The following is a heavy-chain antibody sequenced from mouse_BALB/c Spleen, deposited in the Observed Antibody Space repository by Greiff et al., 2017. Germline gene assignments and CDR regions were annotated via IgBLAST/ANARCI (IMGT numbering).Heavy chain of an antibody. J-gene: IGHJ3*01. CDR3: ARGVHYYGYVAY. V-gene: IGHV1-20*02. Sequence: EVQLQQSGPELVKPGASVKISCKASGYSFTGYFMNWVMQSHGKSLEWIGRINPYNGDTFYNQKFKGKATLTVDKSSSTAHMELRSLASEDSAVYFCARGVHYYGYVAYWGQGTLVTVSA. D-gene: IGHD1-2*01. CDR1: GYSFTGYF. CDR2: INPYNGDT.